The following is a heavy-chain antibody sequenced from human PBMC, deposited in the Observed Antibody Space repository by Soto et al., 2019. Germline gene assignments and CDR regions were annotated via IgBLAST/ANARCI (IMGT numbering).Heavy chain of an antibody. D-gene: IGHD6-19*01. Sequence: PGESLKISCKGSGYGFTSYWIGWVRQMPGKGLEWMGIIYPGDSDTRYSPSFQGQVTISADKSISTAYLQWSSLKASDTAMYYCARHSSSGWFYYYYYGMDVWGQGTTVTVSS. J-gene: IGHJ6*02. CDR3: ARHSSSGWFYYYYYGMDV. CDR1: GYGFTSYW. CDR2: IYPGDSDT. V-gene: IGHV5-51*01.